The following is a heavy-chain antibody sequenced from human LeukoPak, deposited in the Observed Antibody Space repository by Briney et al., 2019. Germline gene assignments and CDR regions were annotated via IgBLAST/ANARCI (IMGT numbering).Heavy chain of an antibody. D-gene: IGHD3-3*02. V-gene: IGHV3-53*01. Sequence: GGSLRLSCAASGLTVSNNYMKWVRQAPGKGLEWVSLIYSGGSTYYADSVKGRFTISRDNPKNTVYLQMNNLRAEDTAVYYCARVGDHFHWYLDLWGRGTLVTVSS. J-gene: IGHJ2*01. CDR1: GLTVSNNY. CDR3: ARVGDHFHWYLDL. CDR2: IYSGGST.